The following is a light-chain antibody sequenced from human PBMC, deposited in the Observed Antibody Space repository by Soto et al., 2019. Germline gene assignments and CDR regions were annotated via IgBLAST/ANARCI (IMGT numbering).Light chain of an antibody. CDR1: SSEVGSYNL. J-gene: IGLJ3*02. CDR3: CSYAGSSTWV. CDR2: EGS. V-gene: IGLV2-23*01. Sequence: QSALTQPASVSGSPGQSITISCTGTSSEVGSYNLVSWYQQHPGKAPKLMIYEGSKRPSGVSNRFSGSKSGNTASLTISGLQAEDEADSYCCSYAGSSTWVFGGGTQLTVL.